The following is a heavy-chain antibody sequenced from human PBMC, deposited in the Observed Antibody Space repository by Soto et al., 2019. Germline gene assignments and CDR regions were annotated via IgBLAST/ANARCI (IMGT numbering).Heavy chain of an antibody. V-gene: IGHV3-21*01. Sequence: LSCTGSGFPFSAYNINWVRQAPGKGLEWVSSITVGSSHIYQPNSMKGRFTISRDDAKNSVYLQIDSLRDEDTALYYCSRSPEVGVRGAYWSQGTLVTVSS. J-gene: IGHJ4*02. CDR2: ITVGSSHI. D-gene: IGHD3-16*01. CDR1: GFPFSAYN. CDR3: SRSPEVGVRGAY.